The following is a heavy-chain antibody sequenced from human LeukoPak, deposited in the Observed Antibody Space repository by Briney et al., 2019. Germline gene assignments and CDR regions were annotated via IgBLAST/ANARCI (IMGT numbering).Heavy chain of an antibody. CDR3: ARDRSVPDAMYYFDY. J-gene: IGHJ4*02. CDR2: INPSGGST. CDR1: ASSFTIYY. D-gene: IGHD2-2*01. V-gene: IGHV1-46*03. Sequence: AAVNVCFNASASSFTIYYMNWVRQAHGQGLEWMGIINPSGGSTSYAQKFQGRVTMTRDTSTTTVYMELSSLRSEDTAVYYCARDRSVPDAMYYFDYWGQGTLVTVSS.